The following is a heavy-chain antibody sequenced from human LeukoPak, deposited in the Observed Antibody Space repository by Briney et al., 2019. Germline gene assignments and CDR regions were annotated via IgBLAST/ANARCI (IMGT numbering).Heavy chain of an antibody. Sequence: PGGSLRLSCAASGFTFSNYAMSWVRQAPGKGLEWVSAISGSGSSTYYTDSVKGRFTISRDNSKNTLYLQMNSLRAEDTAVYYCANNGAYNPAEYFQHWGQGTLVTVSS. D-gene: IGHD4-17*01. CDR3: ANNGAYNPAEYFQH. CDR1: GFTFSNYA. V-gene: IGHV3-23*01. J-gene: IGHJ1*01. CDR2: ISGSGSST.